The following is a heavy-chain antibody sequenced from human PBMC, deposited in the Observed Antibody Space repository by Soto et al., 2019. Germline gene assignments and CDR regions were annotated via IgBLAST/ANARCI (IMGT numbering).Heavy chain of an antibody. CDR1: GYSISSGFY. D-gene: IGHD6-13*01. CDR3: AGDVTWYWFYY. J-gene: IGHJ4*02. Sequence: SETLSLTCAVSGYSISSGFYWGWIRQPPGKGLEWIGTIYHGGDTYFNPSLKSRVTISVDTSKNQFSLKLSSMTAADTAAYYCAGDVTWYWFYYWGQGTLVTVSS. CDR2: IYHGGDT. V-gene: IGHV4-38-2*01.